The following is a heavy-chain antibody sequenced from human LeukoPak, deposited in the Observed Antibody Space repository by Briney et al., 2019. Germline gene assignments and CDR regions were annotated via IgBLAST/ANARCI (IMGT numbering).Heavy chain of an antibody. CDR1: GGPISSGGYS. J-gene: IGHJ4*02. CDR3: ARVGPYGAFDY. D-gene: IGHD4-17*01. Sequence: PSETLSLTCAVSGGPISSGGYSWSWIRQPPGKGLEWIGYIYHSGSTYYNPSLKSRVTISVDRSKNQFSLKLSSVTAADTAVYYCARVGPYGAFDYWGQGTLVTVSS. V-gene: IGHV4-30-2*01. CDR2: IYHSGST.